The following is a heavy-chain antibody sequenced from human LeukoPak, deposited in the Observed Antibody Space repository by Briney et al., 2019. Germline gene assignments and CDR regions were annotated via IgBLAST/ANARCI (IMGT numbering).Heavy chain of an antibody. Sequence: GGSLRLSCAASGFTFSIYWMHWVRQAPGKGLEWVSAISGSGGSTYYADSVKARFTISRDNSKNTLYLQMNSLRAEDTAIYYCAKRPSGSYQPFYFDYWGQGTLVTVSS. V-gene: IGHV3-23*01. CDR2: ISGSGGST. J-gene: IGHJ4*02. D-gene: IGHD1-26*01. CDR1: GFTFSIYW. CDR3: AKRPSGSYQPFYFDY.